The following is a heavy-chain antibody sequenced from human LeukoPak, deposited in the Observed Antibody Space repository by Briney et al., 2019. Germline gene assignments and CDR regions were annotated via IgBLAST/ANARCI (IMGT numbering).Heavy chain of an antibody. CDR3: ATHSPTAYNWFHH. CDR2: IYYGGST. CDR1: GGSISSSSNY. D-gene: IGHD5-18*01. J-gene: IGHJ5*02. V-gene: IGHV4-39*01. Sequence: PSDTLSLTGAVSGGSISSSSNYWGRIRQPPVKGLEWIGSIYYGGSTYYYPSLKSRVTISVDTSKNQFSLKLSSVTAADTAVYYCATHSPTAYNWFHHWGQGTLVTVSS.